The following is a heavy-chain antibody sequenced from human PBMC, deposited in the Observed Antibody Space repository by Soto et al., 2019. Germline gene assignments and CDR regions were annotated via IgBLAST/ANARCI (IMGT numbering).Heavy chain of an antibody. D-gene: IGHD6-13*01. CDR1: GGTFSRHA. Sequence: QVQLVQSGSEVKMPGSSVKVSCKTSGGTFSRHAINWVRQAPGQGLEWMGGIIPLFGTTNYAQKFKGRVTICADESTSTAYMELSSLTSEDAAVYYCARAAIHVSSWYFWCDPWGQGTLVTVSS. V-gene: IGHV1-69*01. J-gene: IGHJ5*02. CDR2: IIPLFGTT. CDR3: ARAAIHVSSWYFWCDP.